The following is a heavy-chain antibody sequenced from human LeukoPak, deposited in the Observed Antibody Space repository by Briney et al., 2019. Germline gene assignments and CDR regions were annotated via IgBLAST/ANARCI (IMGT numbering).Heavy chain of an antibody. D-gene: IGHD5-18*01. Sequence: GGSLRLSCAASGFTFSSYGMHWVRKAPGKGLEWVAVIWYDGSNKYYADSVKGRFTISRDNSKNTLYLQMNSLRAEDTAVYYCARSYSYGIFDYWGQGTLVTVSS. J-gene: IGHJ4*02. CDR1: GFTFSSYG. CDR2: IWYDGSNK. CDR3: ARSYSYGIFDY. V-gene: IGHV3-33*01.